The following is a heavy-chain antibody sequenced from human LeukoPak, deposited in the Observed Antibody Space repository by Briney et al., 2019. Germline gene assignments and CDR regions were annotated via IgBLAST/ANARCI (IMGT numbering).Heavy chain of an antibody. V-gene: IGHV1-2*02. CDR1: GYTFTGYY. Sequence: ASVKVSCKASGYTFTGYYMHWVRQAPGQGLEWMGWINPNSGGTTYAQKFQGRVTMTRDTSISTAYMELSRLRSDDTAVYYCARAVAGPEYFQHWGQGTLVTVSS. CDR2: INPNSGGT. J-gene: IGHJ1*01. CDR3: ARAVAGPEYFQH. D-gene: IGHD6-19*01.